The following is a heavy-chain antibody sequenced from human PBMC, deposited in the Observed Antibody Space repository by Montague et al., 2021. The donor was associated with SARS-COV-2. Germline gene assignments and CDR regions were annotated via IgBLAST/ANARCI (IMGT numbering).Heavy chain of an antibody. J-gene: IGHJ4*02. Sequence: TLSLTCTVSGGSISSGGYYLSWIRQHPGKGLEWIGYIYYSGSTYYNPSLKSRVTISVDTSKNQFSLKLSSVTAADTAVYYCARVRGLTIFGVVGPFDYWGQGTLVTVSS. V-gene: IGHV4-31*03. D-gene: IGHD3-3*01. CDR2: IYYSGST. CDR1: GGSISSGGYY. CDR3: ARVRGLTIFGVVGPFDY.